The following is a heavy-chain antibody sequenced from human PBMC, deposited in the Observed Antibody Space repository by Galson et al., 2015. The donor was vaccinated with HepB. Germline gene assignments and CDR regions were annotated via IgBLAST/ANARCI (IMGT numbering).Heavy chain of an antibody. CDR3: ARDREVLRYFDWLVYYYGMDV. D-gene: IGHD3-9*01. Sequence: SLRLSCAASGSTFSSYGMHWVRQAPGKGLEWVAVIWYDGSNKYYADSVKGRFTISRDNSKNTLYLQMNSLRAEDTAVYYCARDREVLRYFDWLVYYYGMDVWGQGTTVTVSS. CDR1: GSTFSSYG. V-gene: IGHV3-33*01. J-gene: IGHJ6*02. CDR2: IWYDGSNK.